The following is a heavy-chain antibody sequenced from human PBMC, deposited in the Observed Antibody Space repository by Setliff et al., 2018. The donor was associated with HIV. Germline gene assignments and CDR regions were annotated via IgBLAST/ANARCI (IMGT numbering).Heavy chain of an antibody. V-gene: IGHV5-51*01. CDR2: IYPGDSDT. J-gene: IGHJ5*02. D-gene: IGHD1-1*01. CDR3: ARLNLENWFDP. Sequence: GESLKISCKGSGYTFSNYWIAWVRQMPGKGLEWMGIIYPGDSDTRYSPSFQGQVTISADKSISTAYLQWSSLKASDTAMYYCARLNLENWFDPWGQGTLVTVSS. CDR1: GYTFSNYW.